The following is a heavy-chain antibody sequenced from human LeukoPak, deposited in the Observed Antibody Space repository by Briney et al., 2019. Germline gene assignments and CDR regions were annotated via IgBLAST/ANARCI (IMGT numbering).Heavy chain of an antibody. V-gene: IGHV3-21*01. Sequence: GGSLRLSCAASGFTFSSYSMNWVRQAPGKGLEWVSSISSSSSYIYYADSVKGRFTISRDNAKNSLYLQMNSLRAEDTAVYYCARSEDLVVVPAAPTYFDYWGQGTLVTVSS. CDR1: GFTFSSYS. D-gene: IGHD2-2*01. CDR2: ISSSSSYI. CDR3: ARSEDLVVVPAAPTYFDY. J-gene: IGHJ4*02.